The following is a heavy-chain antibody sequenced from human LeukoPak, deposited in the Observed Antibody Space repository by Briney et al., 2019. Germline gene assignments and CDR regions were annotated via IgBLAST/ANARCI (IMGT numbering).Heavy chain of an antibody. CDR3: ATADKWEPLDY. V-gene: IGHV1-24*01. J-gene: IGHJ4*02. D-gene: IGHD1-26*01. CDR2: FDPEDGES. CDR1: GASLSETS. Sequence: ASVKVSCKVSGASLSETSIHWVRQAPGQWLEWMGGFDPEDGESILAQRFQGRFSMTEDTSTDTAYMELRSLRPEDPAVYYCATADKWEPLDYWGQGTLVTVSS.